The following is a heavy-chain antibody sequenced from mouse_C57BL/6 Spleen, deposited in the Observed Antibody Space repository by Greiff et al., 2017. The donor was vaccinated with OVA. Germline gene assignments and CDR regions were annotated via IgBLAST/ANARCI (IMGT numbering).Heavy chain of an antibody. CDR3: TRGDYGSSDWYFDV. CDR2: IDPETGGT. D-gene: IGHD1-1*01. V-gene: IGHV1-15*01. CDR1: GYTFTDYE. Sequence: VQLQQSGAELVRPGASVTLSCKASGYTFTDYEMHWVKQTPVHGLEWIGAIDPETGGTAYNQKFKGKAILTADKYSSTAYMELRSLTSEDSAVYYCTRGDYGSSDWYFDVWGTGTTVTVSS. J-gene: IGHJ1*03.